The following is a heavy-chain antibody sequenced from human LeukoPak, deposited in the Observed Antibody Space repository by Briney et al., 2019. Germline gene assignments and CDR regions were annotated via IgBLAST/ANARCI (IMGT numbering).Heavy chain of an antibody. CDR3: AKEKGRPYESSFDY. Sequence: GGSLRLSCVASGFSISTYGMHWVRQAPGKGLEWVAFIRYDGTDKYYVDSVKGRFTVSRDNSKNTLYLQMNSLTAEDTAVYYCAKEKGRPYESSFDYWGQGALVTVSS. V-gene: IGHV3-30*02. J-gene: IGHJ4*02. D-gene: IGHD3-22*01. CDR2: IRYDGTDK. CDR1: GFSISTYG.